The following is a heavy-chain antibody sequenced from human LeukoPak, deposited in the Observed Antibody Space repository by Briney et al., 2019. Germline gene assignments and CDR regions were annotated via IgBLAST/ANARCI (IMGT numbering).Heavy chain of an antibody. CDR3: ARKVGIFDAFDI. J-gene: IGHJ3*02. CDR2: ISSSSSYI. V-gene: IGHV3-21*01. CDR1: GFTFSSNS. D-gene: IGHD2-21*01. Sequence: GGSLRLSCAASGFTFSSNSLNWVRQAPGKGLEWVSTISSSSSYIYYADSVKGRFTVSRDNAKNSLYLFMDSLRAEDTAVYYCARKVGIFDAFDIWGRGTFVPVSS.